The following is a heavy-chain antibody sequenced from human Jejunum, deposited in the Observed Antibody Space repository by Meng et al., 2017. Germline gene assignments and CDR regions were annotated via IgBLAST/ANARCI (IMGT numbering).Heavy chain of an antibody. V-gene: IGHV1-2*06. CDR2: MNPHNGEK. CDR1: GYSFTDYY. D-gene: IGHD1-7*01. J-gene: IGHJ4*02. CDR3: ARDEGTTTAFDY. Sequence: QVQLVQAGAEVKKPGASVRVSCKASGYSFTDYYLHWVRHVPGQGFEWVGRMNPHNGEKYYAQKFQGRVSMTRATSISTAYMGLSWLTSDDTAVYYCARDEGTTTAFDYWGQGTLVTVSS.